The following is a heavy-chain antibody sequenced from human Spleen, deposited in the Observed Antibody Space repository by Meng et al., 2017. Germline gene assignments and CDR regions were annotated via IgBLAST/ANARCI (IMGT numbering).Heavy chain of an antibody. V-gene: IGHV1-3*04. J-gene: IGHJ4*02. D-gene: IGHD6-19*01. CDR1: GYTFTSYA. Sequence: QVQLVQSGAEVKKPGASLKVSCQASGYTFTSYAMQWVRQAPGQRLEWMGWIDTGNGDTKYSQNLQGRVTITRDTSARIAYMELNSLTSEGTAVYYCARGPYSSGFPTIDYWGQGTLVTVSS. CDR3: ARGPYSSGFPTIDY. CDR2: IDTGNGDT.